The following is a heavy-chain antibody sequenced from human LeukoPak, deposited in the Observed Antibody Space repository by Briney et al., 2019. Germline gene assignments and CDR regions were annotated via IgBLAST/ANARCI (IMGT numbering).Heavy chain of an antibody. CDR1: GFTFSSYS. D-gene: IGHD3-10*01. J-gene: IGHJ4*02. CDR2: ISSSGSTI. Sequence: PGGSLRLSCAASGFTFSSYSMNWVRQAPGKGLEWVSYISSSGSTIYYADSVKGRFTISRDNAKNSLYLQMNSLRAEDTAVYYCARHQILWSDFDYWGQGTLVTVSS. CDR3: ARHQILWSDFDY. V-gene: IGHV3-48*04.